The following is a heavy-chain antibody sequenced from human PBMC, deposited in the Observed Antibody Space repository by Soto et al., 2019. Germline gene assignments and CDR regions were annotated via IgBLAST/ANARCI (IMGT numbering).Heavy chain of an antibody. J-gene: IGHJ4*02. CDR2: ISGSGGSI. CDR1: GFTFSSYA. CDR3: AKDAGWELPRGWFLDY. Sequence: EVQLLESGGGLVQPGGSLRLSCAASGFTFSSYAMSWVRQAPGKGLEWVSAISGSGGSIYYAASVKGRFTTSRDNSKNTLYLQMNSLRAEDTAVYYCAKDAGWELPRGWFLDYWGQGTLVTVSS. D-gene: IGHD1-26*01. V-gene: IGHV3-23*01.